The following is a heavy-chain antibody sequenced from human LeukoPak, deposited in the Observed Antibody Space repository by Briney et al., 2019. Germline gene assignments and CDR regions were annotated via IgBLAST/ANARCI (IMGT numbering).Heavy chain of an antibody. V-gene: IGHV3-21*01. CDR1: GFTFSSYS. Sequence: GGSLRLSCAASGFTFSSYSMNWVRQAPGKGLEWVSSISSSSSYIYYADSVKGRFTISRDNAKNSLYLQMNSLRAEDTAVYYCARPGAGSYTNGHFDYWGQGTLVTVSS. D-gene: IGHD1-26*01. CDR3: ARPGAGSYTNGHFDY. CDR2: ISSSSSYI. J-gene: IGHJ4*02.